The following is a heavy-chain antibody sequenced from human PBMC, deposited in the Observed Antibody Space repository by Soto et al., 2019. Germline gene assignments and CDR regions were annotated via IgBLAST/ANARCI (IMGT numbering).Heavy chain of an antibody. CDR1: GDYLRSSY. J-gene: IGHJ4*02. CDR2: SHYSGNT. V-gene: IGHV4-59*08. CDR3: ARHLPGSVFGQDY. D-gene: IGHD2-15*01. Sequence: SETLSLTCTVSGDYLRSSYWSWLRPTPRKGLEWIGYSHYSGNTRYSPSLKSRVTISVDTSENQFSLKLSSVTAADTAVYYCARHLPGSVFGQDYWGPGSQVTGSS.